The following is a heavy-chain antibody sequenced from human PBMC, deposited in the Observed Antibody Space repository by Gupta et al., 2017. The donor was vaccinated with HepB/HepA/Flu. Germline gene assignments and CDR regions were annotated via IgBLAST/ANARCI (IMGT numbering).Heavy chain of an antibody. D-gene: IGHD1-26*01. CDR1: GYRFTNSW. V-gene: IGHV5-51*01. CDR2: IYAGGSDS. CDR3: ARRANVTGAPFDY. J-gene: IGHJ4*02. Sequence: EVQLVQSGAEVKKPGESVIISCQGSGYRFTNSWIGWVRQIPGKGLEWMGLIYAGGSDSRSSPSFEGQVTMSVDESISTAYLQFSSLKASDTAIYYCARRANVTGAPFDYWGQGTLVTVSA.